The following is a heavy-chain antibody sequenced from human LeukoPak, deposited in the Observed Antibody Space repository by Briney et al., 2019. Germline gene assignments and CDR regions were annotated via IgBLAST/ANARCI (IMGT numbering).Heavy chain of an antibody. Sequence: GGSLRLSCAASGFTFSNYGMSWVRQAPGKGREWVSSISGSGGSTYYADSVKGRFTISRDNSRNTLYLQMNSLRAEDTAVYYCVKDEEDIVVVPAEPFDYWGQGTLVTVSS. D-gene: IGHD2-2*01. CDR2: ISGSGGST. V-gene: IGHV3-23*01. CDR1: GFTFSNYG. CDR3: VKDEEDIVVVPAEPFDY. J-gene: IGHJ4*02.